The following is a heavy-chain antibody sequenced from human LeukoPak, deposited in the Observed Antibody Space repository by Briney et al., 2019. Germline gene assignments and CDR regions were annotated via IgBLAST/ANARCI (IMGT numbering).Heavy chain of an antibody. V-gene: IGHV1-46*01. CDR3: ARDSRYCSGGSCSYQNSYYYYYYMDV. Sequence: ASVKVSCKASGYTFTSYYMHWVRQAPGQGLEWMGIINPSGGSTSYAQKFQGRVTMTRDMSTSTVYMELSSLRSEDTAVYYCARDSRYCSGGSCSYQNSYYYYYYMDVWGKGTTVTVSS. CDR2: INPSGGST. J-gene: IGHJ6*03. CDR1: GYTFTSYY. D-gene: IGHD2-15*01.